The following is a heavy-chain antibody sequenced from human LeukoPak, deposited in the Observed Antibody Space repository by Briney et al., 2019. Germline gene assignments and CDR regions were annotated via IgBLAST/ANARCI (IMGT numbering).Heavy chain of an antibody. V-gene: IGHV3-23*01. CDR2: ITGSGSTT. J-gene: IGHJ4*02. Sequence: PGGSLRLSCAASGFIFSSYAMIWVRQTPGKGLEWVSGITGSGSTTYYADSVKGRFTISRDNSKNTVFLQMNSLRAEDTAVYYCVKSRYTYSSSGDYWGQGTLVTVSS. CDR1: GFIFSSYA. CDR3: VKSRYTYSSSGDY. D-gene: IGHD3-10*01.